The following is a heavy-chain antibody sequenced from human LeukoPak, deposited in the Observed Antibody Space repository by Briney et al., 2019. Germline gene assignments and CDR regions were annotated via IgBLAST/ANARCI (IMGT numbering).Heavy chain of an antibody. CDR3: ARALGSSSRGAFDI. CDR2: IYYSGST. CDR1: GGSISSSSYY. V-gene: IGHV4-39*07. J-gene: IGHJ3*02. D-gene: IGHD6-13*01. Sequence: SETLSLTCTVSGGSISSSSYYWGWIRQPPGKGLEWIGSIYYSGSTYYSPSLKSRVTISVDTSKNQFSLKLSSVTAADTAVYYCARALGSSSRGAFDIWGQGTMVTVSS.